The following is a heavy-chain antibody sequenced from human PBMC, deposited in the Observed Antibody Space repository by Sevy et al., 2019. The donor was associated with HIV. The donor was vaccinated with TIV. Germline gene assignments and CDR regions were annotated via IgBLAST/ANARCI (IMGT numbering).Heavy chain of an antibody. J-gene: IGHJ4*02. CDR2: INWNGGST. CDR1: GFTFDDYG. D-gene: IGHD1-26*01. CDR3: ARFRPGATGTYFDY. Sequence: GRSLRLSCAASGFTFDDYGMSWVRQAPGKGLEWVSGINWNGGSTGYADSVKGRFTISRDNAKNSLYLQMNSLRAEDTALYYCARFRPGATGTYFDYWGQGTLVTVSS. V-gene: IGHV3-20*04.